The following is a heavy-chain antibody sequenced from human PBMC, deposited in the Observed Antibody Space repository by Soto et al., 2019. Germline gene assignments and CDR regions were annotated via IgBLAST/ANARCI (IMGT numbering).Heavy chain of an antibody. CDR1: GFTFSSYG. D-gene: IGHD5-12*01. J-gene: IGHJ6*02. CDR2: ISYDGSNK. V-gene: IGHV3-30*18. Sequence: GGSLRLSCAASGFTFSSYGMHWVRQAPGKGLEWVAVISYDGSNKYYADSVKGRFTISRDNSKNTLYLQMNSLRAEDTAVYYCAKAAGYSGYDSNGMDVWGQGTTVTVSS. CDR3: AKAAGYSGYDSNGMDV.